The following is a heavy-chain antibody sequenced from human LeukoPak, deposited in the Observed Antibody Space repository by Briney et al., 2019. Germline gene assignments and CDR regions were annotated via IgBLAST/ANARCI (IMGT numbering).Heavy chain of an antibody. CDR3: AYTNHITY. D-gene: IGHD3-16*01. CDR2: IKYDGSEE. Sequence: GGSLRLSCAASGLTFSGQWINWVRQAPGQGLEWVANIKYDGSEEYYADSVKGRFTISRDNAKNSLSLQMNYVRAGDTAIYYCAYTNHITYWGQGALVTVSS. V-gene: IGHV3-7*01. J-gene: IGHJ4*02. CDR1: GLTFSGQW.